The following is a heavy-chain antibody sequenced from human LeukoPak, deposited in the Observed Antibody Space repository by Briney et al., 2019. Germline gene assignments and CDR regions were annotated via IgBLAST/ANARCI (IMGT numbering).Heavy chain of an antibody. Sequence: SETLSLTCTVSGGSISSSSYYWGWIRQPPGKGLEWIGSIYYSGSTYYNPSLKSRVTISVDTPKNQFSLKLNSVTAADTAVYYCARTGDYYYYYMDVWGKGTTVTISS. J-gene: IGHJ6*03. CDR2: IYYSGST. CDR3: ARTGDYYYYYMDV. V-gene: IGHV4-39*01. CDR1: GGSISSSSYY.